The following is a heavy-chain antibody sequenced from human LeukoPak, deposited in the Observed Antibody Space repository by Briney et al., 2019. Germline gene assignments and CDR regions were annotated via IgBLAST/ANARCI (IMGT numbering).Heavy chain of an antibody. CDR2: ISSGSSAI. CDR3: ARGHTAVTRHFDF. Sequence: GGSLRLSCAASEFTFSTYSMTWGRQAPGKGLEWVSIISSGSSAIFSADALKGRFTISRDDAKNLLYLDMNSLRAEDTAVYYCARGHTAVTRHFDFWGQGTLVTVSS. J-gene: IGHJ4*02. D-gene: IGHD4-17*01. CDR1: EFTFSTYS. V-gene: IGHV3-21*01.